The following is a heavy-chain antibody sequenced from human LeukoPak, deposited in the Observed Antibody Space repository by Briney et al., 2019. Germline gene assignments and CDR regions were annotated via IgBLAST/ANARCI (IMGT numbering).Heavy chain of an antibody. J-gene: IGHJ4*02. CDR1: GFTFSSYL. CDR2: INSDGSST. CDR3: ARVGYDSSGYQRPFDY. Sequence: QPGGSLRLSCAVSGFTFSSYLMHWVRHAPGKGLVWVSRINSDGSSTSYADSVKGRFTISRDNAKNTLYLQMNSLRAEDTAVYYCARVGYDSSGYQRPFDYWGQGTLVTVSS. D-gene: IGHD3-22*01. V-gene: IGHV3-74*01.